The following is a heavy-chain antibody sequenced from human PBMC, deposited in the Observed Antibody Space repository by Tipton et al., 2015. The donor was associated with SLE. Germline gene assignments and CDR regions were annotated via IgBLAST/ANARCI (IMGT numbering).Heavy chain of an antibody. J-gene: IGHJ4*02. D-gene: IGHD6-19*01. CDR2: ISSSGSTI. CDR3: ARAGYISGWCGDYFDY. CDR1: GFTFSSYE. V-gene: IGHV3-48*03. Sequence: SLRLSCAASGFTFSSYEMNWVRQAPGKGLEWVSYISSSGSTIYYADSVKGRFTISRDNAKNSLYLQMNSLRAEDTAVYYCARAGYISGWCGDYFDYWGQGTLVTVSS.